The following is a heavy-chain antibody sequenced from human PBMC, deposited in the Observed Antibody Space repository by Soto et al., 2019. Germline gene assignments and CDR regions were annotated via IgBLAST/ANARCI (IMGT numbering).Heavy chain of an antibody. D-gene: IGHD4-17*01. CDR2: IYSGGST. V-gene: IGHV3-66*01. CDR3: ARDRVRWTGFSAFDI. J-gene: IGHJ3*02. CDR1: GFTVSSNY. Sequence: GGSLRLSCAASGFTVSSNYMSWVRQAPGKGLEWVSVIYSGGSTYYADSVKGRFTISRDNSKNTLYLQMNSLRAEDTAVYYCARDRVRWTGFSAFDIWGQGTMVTVSS.